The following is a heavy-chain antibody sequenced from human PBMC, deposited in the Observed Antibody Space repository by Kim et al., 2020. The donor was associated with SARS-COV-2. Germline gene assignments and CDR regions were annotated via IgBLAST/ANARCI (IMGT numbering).Heavy chain of an antibody. J-gene: IGHJ5*02. CDR1: GGSISGYY. V-gene: IGHV4-59*13. Sequence: SETLSLTCTVSGGSISGYYWSWIRQPPGKGLEWIGYIYYSGSTNYNPSLKSRVTISIDTSKNQFSLNLSSVTAADTAVYYCARTDSSGWSLDHWGQGSLVTVSS. D-gene: IGHD6-19*01. CDR3: ARTDSSGWSLDH. CDR2: IYYSGST.